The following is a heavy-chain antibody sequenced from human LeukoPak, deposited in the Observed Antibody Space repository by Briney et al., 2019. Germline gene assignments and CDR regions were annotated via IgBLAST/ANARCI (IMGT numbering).Heavy chain of an antibody. Sequence: GWSLGLSCAASGFTFSRYRMHWVRQAPGKGLARVSRINSDGSSTTNADSVKGRLTISRDNAKNTMYLQMNRMRVEDTAVYFCARGGSPPEALGDAFDIWGQGTMVTVSS. CDR2: INSDGSST. J-gene: IGHJ3*02. V-gene: IGHV3-74*01. CDR1: GFTFSRYR. D-gene: IGHD1-26*01. CDR3: ARGGSPPEALGDAFDI.